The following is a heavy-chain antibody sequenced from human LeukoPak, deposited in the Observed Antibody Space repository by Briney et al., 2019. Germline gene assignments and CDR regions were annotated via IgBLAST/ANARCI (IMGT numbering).Heavy chain of an antibody. V-gene: IGHV4-61*02. J-gene: IGHJ3*02. D-gene: IGHD2-2*01. Sequence: SETLSLTCTVSGVSISSGGYFWSWIRQPAGKGLEWIGRFYVSGSTNYNPSLQSRVTISVDTSKNQFSLKLTSVTAADTAVYYCAVGNCPTTSCYPGVAFDIWGQGTMVTVSS. CDR2: FYVSGST. CDR1: GVSISSGGYF. CDR3: AVGNCPTTSCYPGVAFDI.